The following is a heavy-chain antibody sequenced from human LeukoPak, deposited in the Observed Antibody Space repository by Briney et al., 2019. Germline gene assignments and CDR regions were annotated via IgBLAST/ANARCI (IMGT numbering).Heavy chain of an antibody. J-gene: IGHJ4*02. CDR1: GGTFSSYA. CDR2: IIPIFGTA. D-gene: IGHD1-14*01. CDR3: ARVGPGVFDY. V-gene: IGHV1-69*13. Sequence: GASVKVSCKASGGTFSSYAISWVRQAPGQGLEWMGGIIPIFGTANYAQKFQGRVTVTADESTSTAYMELSSLRSEDTAVYYCARVGPGVFDYWGQGTLVTVSS.